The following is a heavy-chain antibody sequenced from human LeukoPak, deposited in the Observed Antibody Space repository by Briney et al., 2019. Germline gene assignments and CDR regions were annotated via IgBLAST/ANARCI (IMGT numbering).Heavy chain of an antibody. Sequence: GGSLRLSCEASGFTFASHAMYWVRQAPGKGLEWVAGIFGSGGSPHYADSVKGRFTISRDKPRNTVYLQINSLRDEDTAVYYCGKTTVGYSSGQKPAWPVDYWGQGTLVTVSS. J-gene: IGHJ4*02. CDR3: GKTTVGYSSGQKPAWPVDY. CDR2: IFGSGGSP. CDR1: GFTFASHA. D-gene: IGHD5-18*01. V-gene: IGHV3-23*01.